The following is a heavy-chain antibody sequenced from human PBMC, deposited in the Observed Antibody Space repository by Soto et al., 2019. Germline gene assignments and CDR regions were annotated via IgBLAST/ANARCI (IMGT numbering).Heavy chain of an antibody. J-gene: IGHJ4*02. CDR1: GFTFRHYG. CDR2: IFFDGTKK. CDR3: AGRHDEASCLDH. V-gene: IGHV3-33*01. D-gene: IGHD1-1*01. Sequence: QMHLVESGGGVVRPGGSLRLSCAASGFTFRHYGLHWVRQAPGKGLDWVAVIFFDGTKKSYADSVKGRYTVSRDNSNVSLFLQIDCLSVEGSAVYYGAGRHDEASCLDHGVQGPLVTVSS.